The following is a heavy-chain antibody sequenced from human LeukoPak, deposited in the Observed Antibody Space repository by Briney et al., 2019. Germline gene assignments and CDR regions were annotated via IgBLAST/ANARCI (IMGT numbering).Heavy chain of an antibody. Sequence: PGGSLRLSCAATGFTVSSNYMSWVRQAPGKGLEWVSVIYSGGSTYYPDSVKGRFTISRDNSKNTLYLQMNSLRAEDTAVYYCASTHRYGFCDYWGQGTPVTVSS. V-gene: IGHV3-53*01. CDR3: ASTHRYGFCDY. J-gene: IGHJ4*02. D-gene: IGHD1-14*01. CDR2: IYSGGST. CDR1: GFTVSSNY.